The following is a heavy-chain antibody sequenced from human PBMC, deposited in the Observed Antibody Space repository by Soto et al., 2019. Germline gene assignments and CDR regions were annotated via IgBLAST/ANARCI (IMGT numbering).Heavy chain of an antibody. V-gene: IGHV4-34*01. Sequence: PSETLALTCAVYGGSFSGYYWSWIRQPPGKGLEWIGEINHSGSTNYNPSLKSRVTISVDTSKNQFSLKLSSVTAADTAVYYCARERWPYHRPNLWSGSGNWFXPWGQGTLVXVSS. CDR3: ARERWPYHRPNLWSGSGNWFXP. D-gene: IGHD3-3*01. CDR1: GGSFSGYY. CDR2: INHSGST. J-gene: IGHJ5*02.